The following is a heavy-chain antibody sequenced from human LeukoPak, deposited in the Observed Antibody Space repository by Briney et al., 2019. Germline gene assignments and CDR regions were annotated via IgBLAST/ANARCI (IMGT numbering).Heavy chain of an antibody. D-gene: IGHD1-26*01. CDR1: GGSISRSSYY. CDR3: ARPLVGLVGRHAFDI. CDR2: IYYSGST. Sequence: SETLSLTCIVSGGSISRSSYYWAWIRQPPGKGLEWIGSIYYSGSTYYNPSLKSRVTISVDTSKNRISLKLSSVTAADTAVYYCARPLVGLVGRHAFDIWGQGTLVTVSS. V-gene: IGHV4-39*01. J-gene: IGHJ3*02.